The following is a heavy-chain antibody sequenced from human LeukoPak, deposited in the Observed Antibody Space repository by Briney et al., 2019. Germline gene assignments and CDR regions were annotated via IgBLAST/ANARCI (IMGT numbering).Heavy chain of an antibody. D-gene: IGHD6-13*01. Sequence: GAALKVSCKASGYTFTSYGISWVRQAPGQGLEWMGWISAYNGNTNYAQKLQGRVTMTTDTSTSTAYMELRSLRSDDTAVYYCARVEQQLGGYYFDYWGQGTLVTVSS. CDR3: ARVEQQLGGYYFDY. CDR1: GYTFTSYG. CDR2: ISAYNGNT. V-gene: IGHV1-18*04. J-gene: IGHJ4*02.